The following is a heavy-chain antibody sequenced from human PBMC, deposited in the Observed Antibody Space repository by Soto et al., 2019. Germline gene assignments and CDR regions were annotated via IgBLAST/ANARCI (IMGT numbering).Heavy chain of an antibody. Sequence: SVKVSCKASGGTFSSYAISWVRQAPGQGLEWMGGIIPIFGTANYAQKFQGRVTITADESTSTAYMELSSLRSEDTAVYYCARDSYCSSTSCYYDYWGQGTLVTVSS. V-gene: IGHV1-69*13. CDR1: GGTFSSYA. CDR2: IIPIFGTA. D-gene: IGHD2-2*01. J-gene: IGHJ4*02. CDR3: ARDSYCSSTSCYYDY.